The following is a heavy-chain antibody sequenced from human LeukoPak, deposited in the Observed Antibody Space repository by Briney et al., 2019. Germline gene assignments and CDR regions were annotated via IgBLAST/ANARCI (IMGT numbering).Heavy chain of an antibody. CDR1: GFSFNSDW. D-gene: IGHD4-23*01. Sequence: GGSLRLSCAASGFSFNSDWMDWVRQAPGKGLEWVANIKHDESEKNYVDSVKGRFTISRDNAKNSLYLQMNSLRAEDTAVYYCARDSPFGGDWGQGTLVTVSS. J-gene: IGHJ4*02. CDR2: IKHDESEK. CDR3: ARDSPFGGD. V-gene: IGHV3-7*01.